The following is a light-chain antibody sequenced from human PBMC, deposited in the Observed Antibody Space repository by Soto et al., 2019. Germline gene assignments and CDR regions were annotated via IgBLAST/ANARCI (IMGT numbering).Light chain of an antibody. V-gene: IGKV3-20*01. CDR2: GAS. CDR1: QSVSSSY. CDR3: QQYGSSPRLT. J-gene: IGKJ4*01. Sequence: EIVLTQSPGTLSLSPGERATLSCRASQSVSSSYLAWYQQKPGQAPRLLIYGASSRATGIPDRFSGSGSGTDFTLTISRLEAEDVAVYYCQQYGSSPRLTFGGGTKVEIK.